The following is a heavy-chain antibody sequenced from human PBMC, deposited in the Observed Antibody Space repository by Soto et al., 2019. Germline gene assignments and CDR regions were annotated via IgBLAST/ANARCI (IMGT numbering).Heavy chain of an antibody. D-gene: IGHD3-10*01. Sequence: EVQLVESGGGLVQPGGSLRLSCAASGFTFSSYEMNWVRQAPGKGLEWVSYISSSGSTIYYADSLKGRFTISRDNAKNSLYLQMNSLRDEDTAVYYCAREAREGSGSYVGWFDPWGQGTLVTVSS. J-gene: IGHJ5*02. V-gene: IGHV3-48*03. CDR1: GFTFSSYE. CDR2: ISSSGSTI. CDR3: AREAREGSGSYVGWFDP.